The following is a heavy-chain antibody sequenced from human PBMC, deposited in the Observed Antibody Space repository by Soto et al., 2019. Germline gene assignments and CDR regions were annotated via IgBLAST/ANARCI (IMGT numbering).Heavy chain of an antibody. D-gene: IGHD2-15*01. Sequence: QLQLQESGPGLVKPSETRSLTCTVSGGSISRSSYYWGWIRQPPGKGLEWIGSIYYSGSTYYNPSLKSRVTISVDTSKNQFSLKLSSVTAADTAVYYGATPRQSSPVWYWGQGTLVTVSS. CDR3: ATPRQSSPVWY. J-gene: IGHJ4*02. CDR2: IYYSGST. CDR1: GGSISRSSYY. V-gene: IGHV4-39*01.